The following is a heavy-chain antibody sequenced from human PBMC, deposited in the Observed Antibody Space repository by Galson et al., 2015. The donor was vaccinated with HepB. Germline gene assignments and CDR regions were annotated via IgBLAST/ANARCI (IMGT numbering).Heavy chain of an antibody. D-gene: IGHD6-13*01. V-gene: IGHV3-11*01. CDR3: ARAVAAGFSDAFRI. CDR1: GFTFSDHF. J-gene: IGHJ3*02. Sequence: SLRLSCAASGFTFSDHFMSWVRQAPGKGLEWVSYISNSDSSINYADSVKGRFTISRDNAKTSLYLQMNSLRAEDTAVYYCARAVAAGFSDAFRIVGQRTMVTVSS. CDR2: ISNSDSSI.